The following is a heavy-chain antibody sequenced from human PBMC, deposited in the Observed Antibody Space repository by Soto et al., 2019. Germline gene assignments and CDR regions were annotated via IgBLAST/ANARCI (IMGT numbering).Heavy chain of an antibody. J-gene: IGHJ4*02. Sequence: GPCLKSARKGSGYSSITNWIGWVHQRRGKGLEWMGIIYPRHADTRYSPYFEGQVTMSVDKSISTAHLQWSSLKARDTGMHYCATRDVHNRFAYMGKGTLV. CDR3: ATRDVHNRFAY. CDR2: IYPRHADT. CDR1: GYSSITNW. V-gene: IGHV5-51*07.